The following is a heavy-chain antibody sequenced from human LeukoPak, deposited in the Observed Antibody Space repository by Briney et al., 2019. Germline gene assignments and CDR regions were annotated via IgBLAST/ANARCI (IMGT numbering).Heavy chain of an antibody. J-gene: IGHJ4*02. V-gene: IGHV3-9*01. CDR2: ISWNSGSI. CDR1: GFTFDDYA. Sequence: PVGSLRLSSAASGFTFDDYAIHSVRQAPGKGLEWVSGISWNSGSIGYADSVKGRFTISRDNAKNSLYLQMNSLRAEDTALYYCAKDGGGYSYGYFDYWGQGTLVTVSS. D-gene: IGHD5-18*01. CDR3: AKDGGGYSYGYFDY.